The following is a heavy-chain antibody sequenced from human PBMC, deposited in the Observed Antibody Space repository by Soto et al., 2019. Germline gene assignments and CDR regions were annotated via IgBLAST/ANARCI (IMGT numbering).Heavy chain of an antibody. CDR3: ARSAGDYYGMDV. CDR2: ISSSSSYI. D-gene: IGHD3-10*01. J-gene: IGHJ6*01. V-gene: IGHV3-21*01. CDR1: GFTFSSYN. Sequence: EVQLVESGGGLVKPGGSLRLSCAASGFTFSSYNMNWVRQAPGKGMECVSSISSSSSYIYYANSVKGQFTSSRDNAKNSLYLQMNSLRAEETAVYYCARSAGDYYGMDVWGQGTTVTGSS.